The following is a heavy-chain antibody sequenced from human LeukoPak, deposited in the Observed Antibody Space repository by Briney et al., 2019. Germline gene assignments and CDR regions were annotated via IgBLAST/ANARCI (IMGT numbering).Heavy chain of an antibody. Sequence: GGSLRLSCGASGFTFSTYSMNWVRQAPGRGLEGVSSIGSSNTYIYYADSVKGRNTISRDNAKNSLYLQMNSLRAEDTAVYYCARGVYCSSTTCYMDYFDYWGQGTLATVSS. CDR3: ARGVYCSSTTCYMDYFDY. D-gene: IGHD2-2*02. CDR1: GFTFSTYS. V-gene: IGHV3-21*01. CDR2: IGSSNTYI. J-gene: IGHJ4*02.